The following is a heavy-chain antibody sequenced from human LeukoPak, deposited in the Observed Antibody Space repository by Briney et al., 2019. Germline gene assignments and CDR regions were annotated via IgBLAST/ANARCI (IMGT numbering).Heavy chain of an antibody. V-gene: IGHV3-21*01. CDR2: LCTSSTYI. Sequence: PGGSLRLSCAASGFTFSSYSMNWVRQAPGKGLEWVSSLCTSSTYIYYADSVKGRFTISRDNAKNSLYLQMNSLRAEDTAVYYCARDPPFIIGTTFFDYWGQGTLVTVSS. D-gene: IGHD1-20*01. CDR1: GFTFSSYS. J-gene: IGHJ4*02. CDR3: ARDPPFIIGTTFFDY.